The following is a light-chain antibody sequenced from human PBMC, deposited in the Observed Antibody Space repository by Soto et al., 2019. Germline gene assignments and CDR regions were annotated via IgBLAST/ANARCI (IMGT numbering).Light chain of an antibody. CDR1: QDITNY. CDR3: QQCNNVPFT. J-gene: IGKJ3*01. CDR2: DAS. Sequence: DIQMTQSPSSLSASVGDRVTITCQASQDITNYLNWYQQKPGKAPKLLIYDASNLESGVPSRFSGSGSGTDFTFTISSLQPEDFATYFCQQCNNVPFTFGPGTKVDIK. V-gene: IGKV1-33*01.